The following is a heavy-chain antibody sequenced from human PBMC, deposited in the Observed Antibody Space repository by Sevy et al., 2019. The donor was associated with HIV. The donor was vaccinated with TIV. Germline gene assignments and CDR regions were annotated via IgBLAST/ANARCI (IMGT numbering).Heavy chain of an antibody. CDR1: GYTFTGYY. D-gene: IGHD5-12*01. J-gene: IGHJ3*02. CDR2: INPNSGGT. CDR3: ARGLAIGFDAFDI. V-gene: IGHV1-2*02. Sequence: ASVKVSCKASGYTFTGYYMHWVRQAPGQGLEWMGWINPNSGGTNYAQKFQGRVTMTRDRSISTAYMELSRLRSDDTAVYYCARGLAIGFDAFDIWGQGTMVTVSS.